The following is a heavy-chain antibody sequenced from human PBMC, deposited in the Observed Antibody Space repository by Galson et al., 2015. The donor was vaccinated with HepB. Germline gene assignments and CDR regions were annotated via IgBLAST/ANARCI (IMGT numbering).Heavy chain of an antibody. CDR3: ARTRYCSGGSCRPPDY. D-gene: IGHD2-15*01. V-gene: IGHV3-7*01. J-gene: IGHJ4*02. CDR2: IKHDGSEK. CDR1: GFSVSNYW. Sequence: SLRLSCAVSGFSVSNYWMSWVRQAPGKGLEWVANIKHDGSEKYYVDSVKGRFTISRDNAKNSLYLQMSSLRAEDTAVYYCARTRYCSGGSCRPPDYWGQGTLVTVSS.